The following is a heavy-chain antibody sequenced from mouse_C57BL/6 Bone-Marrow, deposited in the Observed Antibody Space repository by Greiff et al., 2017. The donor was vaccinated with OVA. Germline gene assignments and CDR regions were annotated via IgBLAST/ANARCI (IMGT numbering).Heavy chain of an antibody. CDR3: ARAELGPWFAY. V-gene: IGHV5-16*01. CDR1: GFTFSDYY. D-gene: IGHD4-1*01. CDR2: INYDGSST. Sequence: EVMLVESEGGLVQPGRSMKLSCTASGFTFSDYYMAWVRQVPEKGLEWVANINYDGSSTYYLDSLKSRFIISRDNAKNILYLQMSSLKSEDTATYYCARAELGPWFAYWGQGTLVTVSA. J-gene: IGHJ3*01.